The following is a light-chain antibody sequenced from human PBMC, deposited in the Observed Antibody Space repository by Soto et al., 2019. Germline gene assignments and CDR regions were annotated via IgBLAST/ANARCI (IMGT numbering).Light chain of an antibody. J-gene: IGKJ1*01. CDR3: QQYYSFWT. CDR1: QGISKY. Sequence: DIQMTQSPSSLSASVGDRVTITCRASQGISKYLAWFQQKPGKAPNLLIYKASRLESGVPSRFSGSGSETEFTLTISGLQPGDSATYYCQQYYSFWTFGQGTKVDIK. V-gene: IGKV1-5*03. CDR2: KAS.